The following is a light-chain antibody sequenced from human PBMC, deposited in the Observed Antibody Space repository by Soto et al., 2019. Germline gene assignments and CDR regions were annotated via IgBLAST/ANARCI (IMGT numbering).Light chain of an antibody. CDR2: NNN. J-gene: IGLJ3*02. CDR1: SGNIGGNP. V-gene: IGLV1-44*01. Sequence: QSVLTQPASVSGSPGQSVTISCTGTSGNIGGNPVNWYQQLPGTAPKLLIYNNNQRPSGVPDRFSGSKSGTSASLAISGLQSEDEADYYCAAWHDSLNGPVFGGGTKVTVL. CDR3: AAWHDSLNGPV.